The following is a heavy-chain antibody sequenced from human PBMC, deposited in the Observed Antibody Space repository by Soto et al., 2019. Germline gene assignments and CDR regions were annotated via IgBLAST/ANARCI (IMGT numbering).Heavy chain of an antibody. D-gene: IGHD3-16*02. CDR1: GFSLATVGEG. J-gene: IGHJ5*02. CDR2: IYWDDKK. Sequence: SGPTLVNPTQTLTLTCTVSGFSLATVGEGVGWVRQPPQKALEWLALIYWDDKKVYRPSLESRPAISRDTSKDQVVLTMTNVDPDDTATHFCVHRGPWGSYRKGRFDPWGQGTQVTVPQ. V-gene: IGHV2-5*02. CDR3: VHRGPWGSYRKGRFDP.